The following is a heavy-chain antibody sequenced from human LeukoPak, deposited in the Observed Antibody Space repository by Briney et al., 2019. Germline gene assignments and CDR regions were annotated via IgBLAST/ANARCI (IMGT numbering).Heavy chain of an antibody. CDR2: IRHDGSNK. CDR3: AKDLLLMMTFGGVVDY. V-gene: IGHV3-30*02. D-gene: IGHD3-16*01. J-gene: IGHJ4*02. Sequence: GGSRRLSCAASGFTFSTYGMHWVRQAPGRGLEWVAFIRHDGSNKYYADSVKGRFIISRDNSKNTLYVQMNSLRAEDTAVYYCAKDLLLMMTFGGVVDYWGQGTLVTASS. CDR1: GFTFSTYG.